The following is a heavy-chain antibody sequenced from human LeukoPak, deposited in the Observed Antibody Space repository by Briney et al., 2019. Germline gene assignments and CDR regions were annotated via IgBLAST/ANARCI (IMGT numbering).Heavy chain of an antibody. Sequence: PGGSLRLSCTASGFTFSHYEMNWVRQAPGKGLEWLSFITTSGSTTYYADSVKGRFTISRDNAKNSLYLQMNSLRAEDTAVYHCVRVTGYWGSGNYFFDYWGQGTLVTVSS. CDR3: VRVTGYWGSGNYFFDY. CDR2: ITTSGSTT. J-gene: IGHJ4*02. V-gene: IGHV3-48*03. CDR1: GFTFSHYE. D-gene: IGHD3-10*01.